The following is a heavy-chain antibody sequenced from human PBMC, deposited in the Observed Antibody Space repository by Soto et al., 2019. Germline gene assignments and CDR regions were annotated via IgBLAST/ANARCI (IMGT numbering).Heavy chain of an antibody. D-gene: IGHD3-16*02. V-gene: IGHV5-51*01. CDR3: ARHPKFKISYNWFDP. Sequence: PVESLKISCKGSGYSFTSYWIGWVRQMPGKGLEWMGIIYPGDSDTRYSPSFQGQVTISADKSISTAYLQWSSLKASDTAMYYCARHPKFKISYNWFDPWGQGTLVTVSS. CDR2: IYPGDSDT. CDR1: GYSFTSYW. J-gene: IGHJ5*02.